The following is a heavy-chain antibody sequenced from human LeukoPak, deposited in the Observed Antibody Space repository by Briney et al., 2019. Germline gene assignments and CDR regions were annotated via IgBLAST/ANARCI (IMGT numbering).Heavy chain of an antibody. CDR2: ISSSSSTI. V-gene: IGHV3-48*04. CDR3: ARNDYSNHLDY. CDR1: GFTFSSYS. Sequence: GGSLRLSCAASGFTFSSYSMNWVRQAPGKGLEWASYISSSSSTIYYADSVKGRFTISRDNAKNSLYLQMNSLRAEDTAVYYRARNDYSNHLDYWGQGTLVTVSS. D-gene: IGHD4-11*01. J-gene: IGHJ4*02.